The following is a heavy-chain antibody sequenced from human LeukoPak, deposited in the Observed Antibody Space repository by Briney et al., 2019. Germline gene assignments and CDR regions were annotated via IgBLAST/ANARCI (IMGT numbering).Heavy chain of an antibody. J-gene: IGHJ1*01. V-gene: IGHV3-23*01. Sequence: PGGSLRLSCAASGFSLGGNAMGWVRQAPGRGLEWVSGVGGDDRTHYADSVRGRFTISRDNSMNTVSLDMNRLRVEDTAVYYCAKDLSWWAAADHWGQGALVTVAS. CDR3: AKDLSWWAAADH. CDR1: GFSLGGNA. D-gene: IGHD2-15*01. CDR2: VGGDDRT.